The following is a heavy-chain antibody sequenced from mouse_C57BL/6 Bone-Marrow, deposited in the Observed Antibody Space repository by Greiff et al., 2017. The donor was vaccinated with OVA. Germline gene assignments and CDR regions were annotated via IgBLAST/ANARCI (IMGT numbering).Heavy chain of an antibody. V-gene: IGHV1-62-2*01. CDR1: GYTFTEYT. CDR3: ARHKAPYYGSSLWWYFDV. Sequence: QVQLQQSGAELVKPGASVKLSCKASGYTFTEYTIHWVKQRSGQGLEWIGWFYPGRGSIKYNEKFKDKATLTADKSSSTVYMELSRLTSEDSAVYFCARHKAPYYGSSLWWYFDVWGTGTTVTVSS. J-gene: IGHJ1*03. D-gene: IGHD1-1*01. CDR2: FYPGRGSI.